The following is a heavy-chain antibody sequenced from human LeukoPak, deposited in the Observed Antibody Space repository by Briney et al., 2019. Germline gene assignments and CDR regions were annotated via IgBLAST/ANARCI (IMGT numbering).Heavy chain of an antibody. D-gene: IGHD1-26*01. Sequence: LETLSLTCAVYGGSFSGYYWSWIRQPPGKGLEWIGEINHSGSTNYNPSLKSRVTISVDTSENQFSLKLSSVTAADTAVYYCARGARYSGSYYVYWGQGTLVTVSS. CDR1: GGSFSGYY. V-gene: IGHV4-34*01. CDR2: INHSGST. CDR3: ARGARYSGSYYVY. J-gene: IGHJ4*02.